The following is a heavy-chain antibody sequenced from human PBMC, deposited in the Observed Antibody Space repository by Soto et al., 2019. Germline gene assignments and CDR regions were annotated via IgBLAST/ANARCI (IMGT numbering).Heavy chain of an antibody. V-gene: IGHV4-30-4*01. J-gene: IGHJ5*02. Sequence: SETLSLTCTVSGGSISSGDYYWSWIRQPPGKGLEWIGYIYYSGSTNYNPSLKSRVTISVDTSKNQFSLKLSSVTAADTAVYYCARDRRYCSGGSCYSGSWFDPWGQGTLVTVSS. CDR2: IYYSGST. D-gene: IGHD2-15*01. CDR3: ARDRRYCSGGSCYSGSWFDP. CDR1: GGSISSGDYY.